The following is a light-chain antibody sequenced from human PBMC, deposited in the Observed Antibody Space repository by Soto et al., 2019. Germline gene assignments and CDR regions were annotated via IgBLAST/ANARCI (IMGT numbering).Light chain of an antibody. J-gene: IGKJ5*01. CDR1: QSVTSY. V-gene: IGKV3-11*01. CDR2: DAS. Sequence: EIVLKQSPATLSFSQEERATLSCRASQSVTSYLAWYQQKPGQAPRLLIYDASNRATGIPARFSGSGSGTDFTLTINSLEPEDFAVYSCQQRRKWPASITFGQGTRLEIK. CDR3: QQRRKWPASIT.